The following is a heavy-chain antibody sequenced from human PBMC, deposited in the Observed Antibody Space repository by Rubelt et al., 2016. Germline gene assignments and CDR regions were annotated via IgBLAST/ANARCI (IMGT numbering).Heavy chain of an antibody. J-gene: IGHJ4*02. CDR3: VRGRRTGTQSSGWNDY. CDR1: GESISRSNYH. V-gene: IGHV4-39*07. D-gene: IGHD6-19*01. CDR2: ISYSWDT. Sequence: QLHLQESGPGLVKPSETLSLTCAVSGESISRSNYHWGWVRKPAWKGLEWVGSISYSWDTPYNPSTTKRVTNSVNKYKNQVSLQLGSGTAAETAGYYCVRGRRTGTQSSGWNDYWGQGTLVTVSS.